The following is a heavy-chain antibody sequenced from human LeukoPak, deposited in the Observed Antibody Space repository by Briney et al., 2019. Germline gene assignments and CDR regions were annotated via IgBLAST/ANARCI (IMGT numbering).Heavy chain of an antibody. V-gene: IGHV1-69*05. D-gene: IGHD3-3*01. CDR2: IIPIFGTA. Sequence: GASVKVSCKASGGTFSSYAISWVRQAPGQGLEWMGRIIPIFGTANYAQKFQGRVTITTDESTSTAYMELSSLRSEDTAVYYCARDRSTIFGVVITARFDYWGQGTLVTVSS. J-gene: IGHJ4*02. CDR1: GGTFSSYA. CDR3: ARDRSTIFGVVITARFDY.